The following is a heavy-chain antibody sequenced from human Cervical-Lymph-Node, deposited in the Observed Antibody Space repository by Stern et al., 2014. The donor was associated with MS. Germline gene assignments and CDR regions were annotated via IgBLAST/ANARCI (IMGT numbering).Heavy chain of an antibody. CDR1: GGTFSTFD. Sequence: QVQLVQYGAEVRQPGSSMKVSCKASGGTFSTFDISWVRQTPGQGLEWLGEIAALFGKTHYERNFQVSVTISSDESATTAYMELRNLTSEDTALYYCTRHQGGIAASCVQGTLVTVSS. D-gene: IGHD6-13*01. J-gene: IGHJ5*02. CDR3: TRHQGGIAAS. V-gene: IGHV1-69*01. CDR2: IAALFGKT.